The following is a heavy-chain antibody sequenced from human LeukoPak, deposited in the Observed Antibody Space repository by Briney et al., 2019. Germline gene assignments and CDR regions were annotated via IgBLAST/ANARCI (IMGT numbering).Heavy chain of an antibody. CDR3: ARVAQGATTENYYYYYMDV. CDR2: ISGGSEDT. D-gene: IGHD4-11*01. J-gene: IGHJ6*03. CDR1: GFTFGSYA. V-gene: IGHV3-23*01. Sequence: GGSLRLSCTASGFTFGSYAMSWVRQAPGKGLEWVSSISGGSEDTYYADSVKGRFTISRDNAENSAYLQMSSLRAEDTAVYYCARVAQGATTENYYYYYMDVWGKGTTVTVSS.